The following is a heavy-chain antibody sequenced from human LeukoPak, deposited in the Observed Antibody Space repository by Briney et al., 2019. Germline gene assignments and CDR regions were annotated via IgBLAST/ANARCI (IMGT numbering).Heavy chain of an antibody. Sequence: PGGSLRLSCAASGFTVSSNYMTWVRQAPGKGLEWVSVIYSSGTTYNADSVKGRFTISRDNSKNTLYLQMNSLRAEDTAVYYCAREIMVRGVKRIYWGQGTLVTVSS. D-gene: IGHD3-10*01. J-gene: IGHJ4*02. V-gene: IGHV3-66*01. CDR3: AREIMVRGVKRIY. CDR1: GFTVSSNY. CDR2: IYSSGTT.